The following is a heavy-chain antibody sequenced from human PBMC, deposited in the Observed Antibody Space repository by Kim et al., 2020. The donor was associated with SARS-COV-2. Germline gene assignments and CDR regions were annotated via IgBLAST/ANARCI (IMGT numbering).Heavy chain of an antibody. Sequence: SETLSLTCTVSGGSISSYYWSWIRQPPGKGLEWIGYIYYSGSTNYNPSLKSRVTISVDTSKNQFSLKLSSVTAADTAVYYCERVGRSITGTTNWFDPWGQGTLVTVSS. D-gene: IGHD1-7*01. CDR2: IYYSGST. CDR3: ERVGRSITGTTNWFDP. V-gene: IGHV4-59*13. J-gene: IGHJ5*02. CDR1: GGSISSYY.